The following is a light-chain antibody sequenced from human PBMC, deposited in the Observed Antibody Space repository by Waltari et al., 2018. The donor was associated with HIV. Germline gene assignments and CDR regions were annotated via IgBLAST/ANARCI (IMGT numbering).Light chain of an antibody. CDR2: EVT. V-gene: IGLV2-8*01. Sequence: QSALTQPPSASGSPGQSVTISCTGTSNDVGAYDYVSWYQQHPGRAPKLLIYEVTKRPSGVPDRFAGSKSGNTASLTVSGLQAEDDGHYYCTSYVDNYVVFLGGGTKLTVL. J-gene: IGLJ2*01. CDR3: TSYVDNYVVF. CDR1: SNDVGAYDY.